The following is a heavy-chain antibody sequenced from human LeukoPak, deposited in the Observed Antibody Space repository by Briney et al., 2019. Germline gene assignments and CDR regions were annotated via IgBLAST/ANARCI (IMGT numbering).Heavy chain of an antibody. CDR2: ITSSSSYV. Sequence: GGSLRLSCEASGFTFSNYNMNWVRQAPGQRLEWVSSITSSSSYVFYADSVKGRFTISRDNAKNSLYLQMNSLRAEDTAVYNCARDSGWYTGFDYWGQGTLVTVSS. CDR3: ARDSGWYTGFDY. CDR1: GFTFSNYN. J-gene: IGHJ4*02. V-gene: IGHV3-21*01. D-gene: IGHD6-19*01.